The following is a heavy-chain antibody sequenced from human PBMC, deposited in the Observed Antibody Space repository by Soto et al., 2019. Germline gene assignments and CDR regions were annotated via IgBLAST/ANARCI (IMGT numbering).Heavy chain of an antibody. J-gene: IGHJ3*02. CDR2: ISWNSGRI. D-gene: IGHD6-6*01. Sequence: GGSLRLACAASGFTVDDYAMHWVRQAPGKGLEWVSGISWNSGRIGYADSVRGRFTISRDNAKNSLYLQMNSLRAEDTALYYCAKDTEYSSSSRGAFDIWGQGTMVTVSS. CDR1: GFTVDDYA. V-gene: IGHV3-9*01. CDR3: AKDTEYSSSSRGAFDI.